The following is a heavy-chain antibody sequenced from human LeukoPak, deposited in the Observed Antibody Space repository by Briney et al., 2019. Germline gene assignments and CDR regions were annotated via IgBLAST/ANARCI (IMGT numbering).Heavy chain of an antibody. CDR2: ISGSGGST. CDR3: AKAYRGYSYVGDFDY. D-gene: IGHD5-18*01. V-gene: IGHV3-23*01. J-gene: IGHJ4*02. CDR1: GFTFSSYA. Sequence: GGSLRLSCAASGFTFSSYAMSWARQAPGKGLEWVSAISGSGGSTYYADSVKGRFTISRDNSKNTLFLQMNSLRAEDTAVYYCAKAYRGYSYVGDFDYWGQGTLVTVSS.